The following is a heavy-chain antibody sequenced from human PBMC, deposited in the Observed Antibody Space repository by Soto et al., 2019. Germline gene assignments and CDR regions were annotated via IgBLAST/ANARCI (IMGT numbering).Heavy chain of an antibody. CDR2: IIPIFGTA. CDR3: ARVQSSPGDYGEGLGGAFDY. D-gene: IGHD4-17*01. V-gene: IGHV1-69*06. Sequence: QVQLVQSGAEVKKPGSSVNVSCTASGVTFSSYAISWVRQAPGQGLEWMGGIIPIFGTANYAQKFQGRVTITADKSTSTAYRELSSLRAEDTAVYYCARVQSSPGDYGEGLGGAFDYWGQGTLVTVSS. CDR1: GVTFSSYA. J-gene: IGHJ4*02.